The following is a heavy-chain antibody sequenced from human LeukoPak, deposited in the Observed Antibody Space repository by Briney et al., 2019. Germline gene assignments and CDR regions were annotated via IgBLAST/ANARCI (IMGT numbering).Heavy chain of an antibody. V-gene: IGHV1-69*05. CDR1: GGTFSSYA. D-gene: IGHD6-25*01. Sequence: AASVKVSCKASGGTFSSYAISWVRQAPGQGLEWMGGIIPIFGTANYAQKFQGRVTMTRDTSTSTVYMELSSLRSEDTAVYYCARDLALLYSSEDYWGQGTLVTVSS. CDR3: ARDLALLYSSEDY. CDR2: IIPIFGTA. J-gene: IGHJ4*02.